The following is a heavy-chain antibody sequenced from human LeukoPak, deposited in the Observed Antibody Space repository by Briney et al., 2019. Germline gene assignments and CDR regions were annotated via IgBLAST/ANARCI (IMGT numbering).Heavy chain of an antibody. D-gene: IGHD3-9*01. Sequence: PETLSLTCTVSGGSLSSYYWSWLRQPPGKGLEWIGYIYYSGSTNYNPSLKSRVTISVDTSKNQFSLKLRYVTAADTAVYYCARVTGYMVEDFFDYWGQGTLVTVSS. CDR1: GGSLSSYY. CDR2: IYYSGST. CDR3: ARVTGYMVEDFFDY. J-gene: IGHJ4*02. V-gene: IGHV4-59*01.